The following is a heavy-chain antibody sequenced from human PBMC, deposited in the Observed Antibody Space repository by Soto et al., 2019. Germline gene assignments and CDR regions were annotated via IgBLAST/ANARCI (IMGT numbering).Heavy chain of an antibody. V-gene: IGHV3-74*01. D-gene: IGHD6-19*01. CDR3: ARRSSGWYFDY. CDR2: TNVDGSGI. J-gene: IGHJ4*02. Sequence: HPGGSLRLSCAASGFTFSSYWMSWVRQAPGKGLEWVSRTNVDGSGISYADSVEGRCTISRDNAKNTLYMEMESLRAEDTAVYYCARRSSGWYFDYWGQGTLVTVSS. CDR1: GFTFSSYW.